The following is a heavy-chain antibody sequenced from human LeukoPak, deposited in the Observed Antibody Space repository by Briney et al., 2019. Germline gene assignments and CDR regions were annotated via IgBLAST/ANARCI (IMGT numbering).Heavy chain of an antibody. CDR1: GGSISSYY. J-gene: IGHJ4*02. Sequence: SETLSLTCTVSGGSISSYYWSWIRQPPGKGLEWIGEINHSGSTNYNPSLKSRVTISVDTSKNQFSLKLSSVTAADTAVYYCARGPVAAAGTGEDYWGQGTLVTVSS. V-gene: IGHV4-34*01. CDR2: INHSGST. CDR3: ARGPVAAAGTGEDY. D-gene: IGHD6-13*01.